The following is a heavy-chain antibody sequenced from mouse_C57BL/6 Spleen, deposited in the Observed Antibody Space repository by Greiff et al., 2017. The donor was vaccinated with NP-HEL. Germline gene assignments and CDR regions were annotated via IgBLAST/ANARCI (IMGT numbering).Heavy chain of an antibody. Sequence: VQLQQSGAELVKPGASVKISCKASGYAFSSYWMNWVKQRPGKGLEWIGQIYPGDGDTNYNEKFKGKATLTADKSSSTAYMQLSSLTSEDSAVYFGASTVVTKGGYYFDYWGKGTTLTVSS. J-gene: IGHJ2*01. D-gene: IGHD1-1*01. CDR3: ASTVVTKGGYYFDY. V-gene: IGHV1-80*01. CDR1: GYAFSSYW. CDR2: IYPGDGDT.